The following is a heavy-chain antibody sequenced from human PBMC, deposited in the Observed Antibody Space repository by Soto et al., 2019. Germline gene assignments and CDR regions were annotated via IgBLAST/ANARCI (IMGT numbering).Heavy chain of an antibody. Sequence: GGSLRLSCAASGFTFTNYAMTWVRQAPGEGLEWVSTISANGGSTYYADSVKGRFTISRDNSKNTLYLQVNSLRAEDTAVYYFGKLRPPRAIDFWGQGTMVTVSS. V-gene: IGHV3-23*01. J-gene: IGHJ4*02. CDR2: ISANGGST. CDR3: GKLRPPRAIDF. CDR1: GFTFTNYA. D-gene: IGHD5-12*01.